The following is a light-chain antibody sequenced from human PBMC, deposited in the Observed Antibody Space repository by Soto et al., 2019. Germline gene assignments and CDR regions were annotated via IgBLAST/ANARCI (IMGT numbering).Light chain of an antibody. CDR1: SSDVGAYNY. J-gene: IGLJ2*01. Sequence: QSVLTQPASVSGSPGQSITISCTGTSSDVGAYNYVSWYQHHPGKAPKLMIYDVSNRPSGVSNRFSGSKSGNTASLTISGLQAEDEADYYCNSFTTSRTLVFGGGTKHTVL. CDR3: NSFTTSRTLV. CDR2: DVS. V-gene: IGLV2-14*03.